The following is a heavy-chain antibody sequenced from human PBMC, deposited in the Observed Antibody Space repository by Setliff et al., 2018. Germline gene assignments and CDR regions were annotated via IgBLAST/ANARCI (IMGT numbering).Heavy chain of an antibody. CDR1: GGSVRGYY. J-gene: IGHJ4*02. Sequence: LSETLSLTCTVSGGSVRGYYWSRIRQPPGKGLEWIGYMYYSGDTNYNPSLKSRVTISVDTSKNQFSLELRSVTAADTAVYYCARLPPLHTPMALTFDYWGQGILVTVSS. CDR3: ARLPPLHTPMALTFDY. D-gene: IGHD5-18*01. CDR2: MYYSGDT. V-gene: IGHV4-59*08.